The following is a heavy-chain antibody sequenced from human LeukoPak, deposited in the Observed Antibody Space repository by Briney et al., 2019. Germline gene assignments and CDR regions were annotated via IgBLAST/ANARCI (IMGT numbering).Heavy chain of an antibody. CDR1: GFSFRGYW. Sequence: GGSLRLSCAASGFSFRGYWMYWVRQAPGKGLVWVSHINTDGTITAYADSVKGRFTVSRDNADNTMFLQMNSVRDEDTAVYYCATKQWLAPPPDSWGQGTPVTVSS. V-gene: IGHV3-74*01. CDR3: ATKQWLAPPPDS. CDR2: INTDGTIT. D-gene: IGHD6-19*01. J-gene: IGHJ4*02.